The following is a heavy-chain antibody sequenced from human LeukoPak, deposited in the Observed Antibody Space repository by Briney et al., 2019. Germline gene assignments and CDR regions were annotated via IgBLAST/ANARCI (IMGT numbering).Heavy chain of an antibody. CDR3: ATRGGSSGLYGMDV. CDR2: IASSGTST. Sequence: GGSLRLSGAASGFTFSSYAMSWVRQAPGKGLEWVSTIASSGTSTFYADSVKGRFTIFRDDSQNTVFLQMNSLRAEDTADYYCATRGGSSGLYGMDVWGQGTTVTVSS. V-gene: IGHV3-23*01. CDR1: GFTFSSYA. D-gene: IGHD6-19*01. J-gene: IGHJ6*02.